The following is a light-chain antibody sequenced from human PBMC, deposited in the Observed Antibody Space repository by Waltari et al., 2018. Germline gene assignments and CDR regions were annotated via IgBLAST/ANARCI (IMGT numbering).Light chain of an antibody. V-gene: IGKV1-13*02. CDR1: QGISSA. CDR2: DAS. J-gene: IGKJ1*01. CDR3: QQCYSSPPAWT. Sequence: AIQLTQSPSSLSASVGDRVTITCRASQGISSALAWYQQKPGKAPKLLIYDASSLESGVPDRFSSSGSGTEFTLTISSLQAADVAVYYCQQCYSSPPAWTFGQGTKVEIK.